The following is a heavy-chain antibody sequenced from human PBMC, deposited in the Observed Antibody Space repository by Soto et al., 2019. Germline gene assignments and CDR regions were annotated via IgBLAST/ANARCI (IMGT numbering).Heavy chain of an antibody. J-gene: IGHJ5*02. CDR1: GGSMRTHY. D-gene: IGHD3-22*01. V-gene: IGHV4-59*08. CDR2: ISYTGST. Sequence: SETLSLTCTVSGGSMRTHYWSWIRQPPGKGLEWIGYISYTGSTDYNPSLKSRVTISVDSSKNQFSLKVRSVTAADTAVYYCARLYYYDSSGYYPTLPFDPWGQGTLVTVSS. CDR3: ARLYYYDSSGYYPTLPFDP.